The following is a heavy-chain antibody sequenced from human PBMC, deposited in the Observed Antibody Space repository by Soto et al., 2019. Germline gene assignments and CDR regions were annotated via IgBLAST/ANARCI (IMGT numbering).Heavy chain of an antibody. V-gene: IGHV4-59*01. CDR3: ASPGYSYHSGFDY. J-gene: IGHJ4*02. D-gene: IGHD5-18*01. CDR2: IYYSGST. CDR1: GGSISSYY. Sequence: QVQLQESGPGLVKPSETLSLTCTVSGGSISSYYWSWIRQPPGKGLEWIGYIYYSGSTNYNPSLNSRVTISVDTSKNQFSLKLSSVTAADTAVYYCASPGYSYHSGFDYWGQGTLVTVSS.